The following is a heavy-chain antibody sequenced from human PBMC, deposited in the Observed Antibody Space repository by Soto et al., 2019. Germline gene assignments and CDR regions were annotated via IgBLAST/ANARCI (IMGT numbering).Heavy chain of an antibody. J-gene: IGHJ4*02. Sequence: SGPTLVNPTQTLTLTCTFSGFSLSTSGVGVGWIRQPPGKALEWLALIYWDDDKRYSPSLKSRLTITKDTSKNQVVLTMTNMDPVDTGTYYCAVLIEFSSSSYFDYWGQGVLVTVSS. V-gene: IGHV2-5*02. CDR3: AVLIEFSSSSYFDY. D-gene: IGHD6-6*01. CDR2: IYWDDDK. CDR1: GFSLSTSGVG.